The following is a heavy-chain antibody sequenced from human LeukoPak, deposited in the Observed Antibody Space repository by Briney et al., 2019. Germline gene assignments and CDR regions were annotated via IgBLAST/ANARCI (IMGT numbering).Heavy chain of an antibody. V-gene: IGHV3-23*01. CDR2: ISGSGGST. D-gene: IGHD3-22*01. J-gene: IGHJ4*02. CDR1: GFTFSSYA. Sequence: PGGSLRLSCAASGFTFSSYAMSWVRQVPGKGLEWVSAISGSGGSTYYADSVKGRFTISRDNSKNTMYLQMNSLRAEDTAVYYCAKAGSEDYFDSSGWIDYWGQGTLVTVSS. CDR3: AKAGSEDYFDSSGWIDY.